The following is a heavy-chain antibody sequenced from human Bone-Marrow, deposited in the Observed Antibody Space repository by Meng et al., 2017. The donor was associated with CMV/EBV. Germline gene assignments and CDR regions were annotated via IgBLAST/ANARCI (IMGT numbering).Heavy chain of an antibody. J-gene: IGHJ6*02. Sequence: GESLKISCAASGFTFSSYSMNWVRQAPGKGLEWVSSISSSSSYIYYADSVKGRFTISRDNSKNTLYLQMNSLRAEDTAVYYCARDFRFYGDYGYYYYGMDVCGQGTTVTVSS. CDR3: ARDFRFYGDYGYYYYGMDV. D-gene: IGHD4-17*01. CDR1: GFTFSSYS. V-gene: IGHV3-21*01. CDR2: ISSSSSYI.